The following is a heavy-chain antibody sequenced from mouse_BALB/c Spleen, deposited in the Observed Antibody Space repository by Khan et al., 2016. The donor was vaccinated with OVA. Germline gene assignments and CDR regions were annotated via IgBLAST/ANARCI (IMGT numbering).Heavy chain of an antibody. CDR2: INPSNGGT. Sequence: QVQLQQSGAELVKPVASVKLSCKASGYTFTSYYIYWVKQRPGQGLEWIGGINPSNGGTYFNEKFESKATLTVDKSSSTAFMQVSSLTSEDSAVYYCTRSGWAAFAYWGQGTLVTVSA. CDR1: GYTFTSYY. D-gene: IGHD1-1*02. J-gene: IGHJ3*01. CDR3: TRSGWAAFAY. V-gene: IGHV1S81*02.